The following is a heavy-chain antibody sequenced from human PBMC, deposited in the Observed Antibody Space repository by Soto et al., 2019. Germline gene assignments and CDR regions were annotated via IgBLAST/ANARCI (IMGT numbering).Heavy chain of an antibody. V-gene: IGHV1-8*01. CDR3: ARSPSWETTVTPYYFDY. CDR2: MNPKSANT. Sequence: QVQLVQSGAEVKKPGASVKVSCKASRYTFISYDINWVRQATGQGLEWMGWMNPKSANTGYAQNFQGRVPMTRNKSISTAYMELRSLRSEDTAVYYCARSPSWETTVTPYYFDYWGQGTLVTVSS. CDR1: RYTFISYD. J-gene: IGHJ4*02. D-gene: IGHD4-4*01.